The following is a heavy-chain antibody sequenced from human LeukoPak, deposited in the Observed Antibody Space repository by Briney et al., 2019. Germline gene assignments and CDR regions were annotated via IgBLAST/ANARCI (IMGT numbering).Heavy chain of an antibody. CDR2: ISYDGSNN. CDR1: GFTFSSYA. J-gene: IGHJ6*02. V-gene: IGHV3-30-3*01. CDR3: ARGGSSSWYYYYGMDV. Sequence: PGGSLRLSCAASGFTFSSYAMHWVRQAPGKGLEWVAVISYDGSNNYYADSVKGRFTISRDNSKNTLYLQMNSLRAEDTAVYYCARGGSSSWYYYYGMDVWGQGTTVTVSS. D-gene: IGHD6-13*01.